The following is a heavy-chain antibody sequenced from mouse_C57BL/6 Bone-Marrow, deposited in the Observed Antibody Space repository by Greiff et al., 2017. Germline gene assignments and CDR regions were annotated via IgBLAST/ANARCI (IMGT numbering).Heavy chain of an antibody. J-gene: IGHJ4*01. Sequence: VQLQQPGTELVKPGASVKLSCKASGYTFTSYWMHWVKQRPGQGLEWIGNINPSNGGTNYNEKFKSKATLTVDKSSSTAYMQLSSLTSEDSAVYYCARREGTTVVATDYAMDYWGQGTSVTVSS. D-gene: IGHD1-1*01. V-gene: IGHV1-53*01. CDR1: GYTFTSYW. CDR2: INPSNGGT. CDR3: ARREGTTVVATDYAMDY.